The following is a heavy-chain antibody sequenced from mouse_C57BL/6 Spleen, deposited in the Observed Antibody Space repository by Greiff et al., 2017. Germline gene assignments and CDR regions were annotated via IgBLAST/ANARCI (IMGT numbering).Heavy chain of an antibody. V-gene: IGHV1-42*01. CDR1: GYSFTGYY. CDR3: ASIYYYGSSWNYYAMDY. Sequence: EVKVVESGPELVKPGASVKISCKASGYSFTGYYMNWVKQSPEKSLEWIGEINPSTGGTTYNQKFKAKATLTVDKSSSTAYMQLKSLTSEDSAVYYCASIYYYGSSWNYYAMDYWGQGTSVTVSS. D-gene: IGHD1-1*01. CDR2: INPSTGGT. J-gene: IGHJ4*01.